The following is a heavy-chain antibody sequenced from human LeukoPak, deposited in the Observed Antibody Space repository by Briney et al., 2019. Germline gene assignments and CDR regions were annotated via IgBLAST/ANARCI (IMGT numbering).Heavy chain of an antibody. CDR2: ISYDGSNK. CDR3: ARGTLYSSSWYYGMDV. D-gene: IGHD6-13*01. V-gene: IGHV3-30*04. Sequence: GGSLRLSCAASGFTFSSYAMHWVRQAPGKGLEWVAVISYDGSNKYYADSVKGRFTISRDNSKNTLYLQMNSLRAEDTAVYYCARGTLYSSSWYYGMDVWGQGTTVTVSS. J-gene: IGHJ6*02. CDR1: GFTFSSYA.